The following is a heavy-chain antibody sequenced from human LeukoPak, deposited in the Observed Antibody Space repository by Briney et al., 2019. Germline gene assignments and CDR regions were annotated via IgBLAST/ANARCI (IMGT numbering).Heavy chain of an antibody. V-gene: IGHV1-8*01. Sequence: ASVKVSCKASGYTFTSYDINWVRQATGQGLEWMGWMNPNSGNTGYAQKFQGRVSMTRDTSISTAYMELSSLRSEDTAVYYCARGPVEAVFGVSTEDWGQGTTVTVSS. CDR3: ARGPVEAVFGVSTED. CDR1: GYTFTSYD. D-gene: IGHD3-10*02. CDR2: MNPNSGNT. J-gene: IGHJ6*02.